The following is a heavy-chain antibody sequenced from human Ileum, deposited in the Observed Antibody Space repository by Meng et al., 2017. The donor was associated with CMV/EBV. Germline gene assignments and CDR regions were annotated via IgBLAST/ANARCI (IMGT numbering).Heavy chain of an antibody. D-gene: IGHD3-3*01. CDR1: GFTFSSYG. J-gene: IGHJ6*02. V-gene: IGHV3-30*02. CDR3: SKVLRDALRFLEGFPDSQSTEEVGMGV. CDR2: MRHDNKIK. Sequence: GGSLRLSCAASGFTFSSYGIHWVRQAPGKGLEWLAFMRHDNKIKYYADSVRGRFTISRDDSKKTLYLQMNSLRPEDTAVYYCSKVLRDALRFLEGFPDSQSTEEVGMGVWGQGTTVTVSS.